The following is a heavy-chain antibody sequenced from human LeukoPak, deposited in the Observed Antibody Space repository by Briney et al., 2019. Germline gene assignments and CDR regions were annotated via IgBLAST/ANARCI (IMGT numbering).Heavy chain of an antibody. V-gene: IGHV1-18*01. D-gene: IGHD1-14*01. Sequence: ASVKVSCKASGYTFTSYGISWVRQAPGQGLEWMGWISAYNGNTNYAQKFQGRVTMTRNTSISTAYMELSSLRSEDTAVYYCARGRSWFDPWGQGTLVTVSS. CDR3: ARGRSWFDP. J-gene: IGHJ5*02. CDR2: ISAYNGNT. CDR1: GYTFTSYG.